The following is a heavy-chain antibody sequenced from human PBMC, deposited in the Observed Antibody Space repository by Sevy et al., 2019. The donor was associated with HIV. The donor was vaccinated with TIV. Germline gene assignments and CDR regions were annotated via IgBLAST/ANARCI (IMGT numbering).Heavy chain of an antibody. J-gene: IGHJ4*02. CDR3: AKEGVGYYYDSSGQFDY. CDR2: ISGSGGIT. V-gene: IGHV3-23*01. CDR1: GFTFSTYA. Sequence: GGSLRLSCAASGFTFSTYAMSWVRQPPGKGLEWVSAISGSGGITYYADSVKGRFTISRDNSKNTLYLQMNSLRAEDTAVYYCAKEGVGYYYDSSGQFDYWGQGTLVTVSS. D-gene: IGHD3-22*01.